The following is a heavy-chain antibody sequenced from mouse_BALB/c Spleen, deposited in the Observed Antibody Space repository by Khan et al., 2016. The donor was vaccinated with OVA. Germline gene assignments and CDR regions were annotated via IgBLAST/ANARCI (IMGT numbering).Heavy chain of an antibody. J-gene: IGHJ3*01. CDR2: IFPNNGDS. Sequence: VQLKQSGPELVKPGASVKISCRASGYIFTDYILDWVKQSHGKSLEWIGYIFPNNGDSDYNQKFKTRATLNVDISSSTAYMELRSLTSEDYAIYYCVRSGYGSFAYWGQGTLVTVSA. CDR3: VRSGYGSFAY. D-gene: IGHD1-2*01. V-gene: IGHV1S29*02. CDR1: GYIFTDYI.